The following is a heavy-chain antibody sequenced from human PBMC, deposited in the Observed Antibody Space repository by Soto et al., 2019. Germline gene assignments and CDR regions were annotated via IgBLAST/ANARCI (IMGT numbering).Heavy chain of an antibody. CDR1: GFALRTSGVG. V-gene: IGHV2-5*01. CDR2: IYWNDDK. CDR3: AHRLCYSSGYYSPYGMDV. J-gene: IGHJ6*04. D-gene: IGHD3-22*01. Sequence: SCTTLVNPTHTLTVTCTFSGFALRTSGVGVGWIRQPPGKALEWLALIYWNDDKRYSPSLKSRLTITKDTSKNQVVLTMTNMDAVDTATYYCAHRLCYSSGYYSPYGMDVWGKGTTVPLS.